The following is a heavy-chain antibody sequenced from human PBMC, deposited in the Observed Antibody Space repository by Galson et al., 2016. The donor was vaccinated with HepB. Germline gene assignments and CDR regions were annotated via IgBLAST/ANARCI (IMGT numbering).Heavy chain of an antibody. D-gene: IGHD6-6*01. V-gene: IGHV3-7*01. CDR2: IMLDGSEV. J-gene: IGHJ4*02. CDR1: GFTFSNYW. Sequence: SLRLSCAASGFTFSNYWMSWVRQAPGKGLEWVANIMLDGSEVYYVDSVKGRFTISRDNARNFLYLQMNSLGAEDTDVYYCARGREYSSLFYFDYWGQGTLVTVSS. CDR3: ARGREYSSLFYFDY.